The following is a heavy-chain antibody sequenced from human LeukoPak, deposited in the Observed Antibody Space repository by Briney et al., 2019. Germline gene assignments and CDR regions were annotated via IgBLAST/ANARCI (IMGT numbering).Heavy chain of an antibody. CDR3: ARTGITMIVGGFDY. Sequence: PSETLSLTCTVSGGSISSSSYYWGWIRQPPGKGLEWIGSIYYSGSTYYNPSLKSRVTISVDTSKNQFSLKLSSVTAADTAVYYCARTGITMIVGGFDYWGQGTLVTVSS. J-gene: IGHJ4*02. CDR2: IYYSGST. CDR1: GGSISSSSYY. V-gene: IGHV4-39*07. D-gene: IGHD3-22*01.